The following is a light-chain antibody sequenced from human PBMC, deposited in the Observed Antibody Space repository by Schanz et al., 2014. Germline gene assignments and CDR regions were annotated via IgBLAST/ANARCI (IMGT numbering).Light chain of an antibody. CDR1: QGISTY. J-gene: IGKJ1*01. CDR2: AAS. Sequence: DIQMTQSPSTLSPSVGDRVTITCRASQGISTYFAWFQQKPGKAPKLLIYAASSLQSGVPSRFSGSGSGTEFTLTISSLQPDDFATYYCQQYSSYWAFGQGTKVEIK. V-gene: IGKV1-16*01. CDR3: QQYSSYWA.